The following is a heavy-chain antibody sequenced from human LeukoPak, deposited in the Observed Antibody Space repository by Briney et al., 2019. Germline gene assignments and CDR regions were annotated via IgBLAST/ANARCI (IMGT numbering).Heavy chain of an antibody. CDR2: IYSGGST. CDR1: GFTVSSNY. Sequence: GGSLRLSCAASGFTVSSNYMSWVRQAPGKGLEWVSVIYSGGSTYYAGSVKGRFTISRHNSKNTLYLQMNSLRAEDTAVYYCARGYPHSSSWYYYGMDVWGQGTTVTVS. J-gene: IGHJ6*02. V-gene: IGHV3-53*04. D-gene: IGHD6-13*01. CDR3: ARGYPHSSSWYYYGMDV.